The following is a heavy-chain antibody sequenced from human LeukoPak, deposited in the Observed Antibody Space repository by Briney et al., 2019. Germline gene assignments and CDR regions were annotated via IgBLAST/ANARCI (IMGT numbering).Heavy chain of an antibody. CDR3: AKGAASGLVDWFDP. V-gene: IGHV3-23*01. CDR1: GFTFSNFA. Sequence: GGSLILSCAASGFTFSNFAMMWVRQAPGKGLEWVSSITGDYATYSADPAKGRFTTSRDNSKNIVYLQMDSLRDDDTAVYYCAKGAASGLVDWFDPWGQGTLVTVSS. D-gene: IGHD3-22*01. CDR2: ITGDYAT. J-gene: IGHJ5*02.